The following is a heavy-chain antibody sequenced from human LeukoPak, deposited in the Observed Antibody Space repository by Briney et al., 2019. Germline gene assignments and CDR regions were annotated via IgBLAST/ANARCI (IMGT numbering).Heavy chain of an antibody. D-gene: IGHD5-18*01. CDR3: AKDFTAMVRGGDY. CDR1: GFTFSSYG. V-gene: IGHV3-30*02. CDR2: IRYDGSNK. Sequence: GGSLRLSCAASGFTFSSYGMHWVRQAPGKGLEWVAFIRYDGSNKYYADSVKGRFTISRDNAKNSLYLQMNSLRAEDTALYYCAKDFTAMVRGGDYWGQGTLVTVSS. J-gene: IGHJ4*02.